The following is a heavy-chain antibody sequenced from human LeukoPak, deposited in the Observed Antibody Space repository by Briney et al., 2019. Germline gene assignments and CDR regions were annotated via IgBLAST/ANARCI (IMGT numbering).Heavy chain of an antibody. CDR1: GFTFSSYT. CDR3: TRVIGYCSGGSCRIYYFDY. D-gene: IGHD2-15*01. V-gene: IGHV3-21*01. Sequence: GGSLRLSCAASGFTFSSYTMKWIRQAPGKGLEWVSSISGSSSYIYYADSVQGRFTISRDNARNSLYLQMHSLRAEDTAVYYCTRVIGYCSGGSCRIYYFDYWGQGTLVTVSS. CDR2: ISGSSSYI. J-gene: IGHJ4*02.